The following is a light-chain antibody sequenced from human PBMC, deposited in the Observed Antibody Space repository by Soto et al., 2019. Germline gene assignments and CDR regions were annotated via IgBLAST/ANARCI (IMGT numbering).Light chain of an antibody. CDR3: QQSYSTPFT. CDR1: QSVLYSSTNNNH. J-gene: IGKJ4*01. Sequence: DIVMTQSPDSLAVSLGERATINCKSSQSVLYSSTNNNHLVWYQQKPGQPPKLLIYWASTRESGVPDRFSGSGSGTDFTLTISSLQAEDVAVYYCQQSYSTPFTFGGGTKVEIK. V-gene: IGKV4-1*01. CDR2: WAS.